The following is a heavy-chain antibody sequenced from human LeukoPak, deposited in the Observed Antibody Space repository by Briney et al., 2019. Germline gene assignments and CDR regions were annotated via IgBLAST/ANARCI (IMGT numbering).Heavy chain of an antibody. CDR1: GGSISSSSYY. Sequence: SETLSLTCTVSGGSISSSSYYWGWIRQPPGKGLEWIGSIYYSGSTYYNPSLKSRVTISVDTSKNQFSLKLSSVTAADTAVCYCALSTYYYGSGSYWAYWGQETLVTVSS. CDR3: ALSTYYYGSGSYWAY. J-gene: IGHJ4*02. D-gene: IGHD3-10*01. CDR2: IYYSGST. V-gene: IGHV4-39*01.